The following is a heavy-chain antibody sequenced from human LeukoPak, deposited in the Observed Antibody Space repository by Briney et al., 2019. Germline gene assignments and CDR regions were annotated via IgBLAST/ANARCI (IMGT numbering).Heavy chain of an antibody. J-gene: IGHJ3*02. CDR3: ARHHYGGNSALLFDI. CDR2: INHSGST. CDR1: GGSISGYY. V-gene: IGHV4-34*01. D-gene: IGHD4-23*01. Sequence: SETLSLTCAVYGGSISGYYWSWIRQAPGKGLEWIGEINHSGSTNYNPSLKSRVTISVDSSKNQFSLKLSSVTAADTAVYYCARHHYGGNSALLFDIWGQGTLVTVSS.